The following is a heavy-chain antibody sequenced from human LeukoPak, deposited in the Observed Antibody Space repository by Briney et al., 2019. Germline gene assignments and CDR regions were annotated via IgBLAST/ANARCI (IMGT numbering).Heavy chain of an antibody. CDR3: AKDDSWAYGEMLYFQH. Sequence: GGSLRLSCAASGFTFSIYAMSWVRQAPGKGLEWVSAISGSGGSTYYTDSVKGRFTISRDNSKNTLYLQMNSLRAEDTAVYYCAKDDSWAYGEMLYFQHWGQGTLVTDSS. J-gene: IGHJ1*01. CDR2: ISGSGGST. D-gene: IGHD4-17*01. CDR1: GFTFSIYA. V-gene: IGHV3-23*01.